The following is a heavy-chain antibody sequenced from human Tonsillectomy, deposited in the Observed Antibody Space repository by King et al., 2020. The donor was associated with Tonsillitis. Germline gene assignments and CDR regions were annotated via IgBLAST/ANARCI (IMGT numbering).Heavy chain of an antibody. J-gene: IGHJ4*02. CDR3: ARDGVEEAIFGPADY. CDR1: GFTFLKSA. Sequence: VQLVESGGGVVQPGRSLRLSCAASGFTFLKSAMHWVRQAPGKGLEWVALISYDGTNDYYADSVKGRFTMSSDNSKNMLYLQMNSLGPEDTAVYYCARDGVEEAIFGPADYWGQGTLVTVSS. V-gene: IGHV3-30-3*01. D-gene: IGHD3-3*01. CDR2: ISYDGTND.